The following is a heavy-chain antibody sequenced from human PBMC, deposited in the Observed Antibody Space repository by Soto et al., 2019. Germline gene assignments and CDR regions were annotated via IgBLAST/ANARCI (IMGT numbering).Heavy chain of an antibody. J-gene: IGHJ4*01. CDR2: VYSSGST. D-gene: IGHD6-19*01. CDR1: GGSISSYY. CDR3: ARHDGFSSGWIIDY. V-gene: IGHV4-59*08. Sequence: PSETLSLTCTVSGGSISSYYWSWIRQPPGKGLEWIGYVYSSGSTHYNPSLQSRVTISVDTSKNQLSLKFNSVTAADTAVYYCARHDGFSSGWIIDYWGHGTLVTVSS.